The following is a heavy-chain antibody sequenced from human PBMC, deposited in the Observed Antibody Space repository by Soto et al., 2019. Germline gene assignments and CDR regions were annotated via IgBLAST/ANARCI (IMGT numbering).Heavy chain of an antibody. V-gene: IGHV3-23*01. CDR1: GLTFSSYA. Sequence: GGSLRLSCAASGLTFSSYALTWVRQAPGKGLGWVSSINGNGGVTKYADSVKGRFTISRDNSNNMLYLQMSSLRADDTAVYYCASDPNGDYVGAFDYWGPGTLVTVSS. D-gene: IGHD4-17*01. CDR2: INGNGGVT. J-gene: IGHJ4*02. CDR3: ASDPNGDYVGAFDY.